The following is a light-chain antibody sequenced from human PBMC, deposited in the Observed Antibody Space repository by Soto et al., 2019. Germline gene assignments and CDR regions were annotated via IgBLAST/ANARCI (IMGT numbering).Light chain of an antibody. J-gene: IGLJ2*01. Sequence: QSVLTQPPSASRTPGQRVTISCSGSSSNIGSNYVYWYQQLPGTGPKLLIYRNNQRPSGVPDRFSGSKSGTSASLAISGLRSEDEAHYYCAAWDDSLSGVAFGGGTKLTVL. V-gene: IGLV1-47*01. CDR2: RNN. CDR1: SSNIGSNY. CDR3: AAWDDSLSGVA.